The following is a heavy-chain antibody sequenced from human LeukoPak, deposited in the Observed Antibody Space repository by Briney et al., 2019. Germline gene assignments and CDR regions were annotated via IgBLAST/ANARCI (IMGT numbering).Heavy chain of an antibody. Sequence: GGSLRLSCAASGFTFSSNAMSWVRQAPGKGLEWVSGINYSGGSTYYADSVKGRFTISRDNSKNTLYLQMNNLRAEETAVYYCSRRIAARTPYYFDYWGQGTLVTVSS. CDR2: INYSGGST. V-gene: IGHV3-23*01. J-gene: IGHJ4*02. CDR1: GFTFSSNA. CDR3: SRRIAARTPYYFDY. D-gene: IGHD6-6*01.